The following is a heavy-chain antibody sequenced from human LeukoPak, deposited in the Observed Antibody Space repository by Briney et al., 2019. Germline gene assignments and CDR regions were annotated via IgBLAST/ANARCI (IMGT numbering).Heavy chain of an antibody. CDR2: ISSSGSTI. CDR1: GFTVSSYE. V-gene: IGHV3-48*03. Sequence: GGSLRLSCAASGFTVSSYEMNWVGQAPGRGMEGGSYISSSGSTIYYADSVKGRFTISRDNAKNSLYLQMNSLRAEDTAVYYCAREDYYDSSGFYFDYWGQRTLVTVSS. D-gene: IGHD3-22*01. CDR3: AREDYYDSSGFYFDY. J-gene: IGHJ4*02.